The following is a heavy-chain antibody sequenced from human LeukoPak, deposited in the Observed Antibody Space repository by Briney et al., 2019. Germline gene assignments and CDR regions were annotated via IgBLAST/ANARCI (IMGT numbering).Heavy chain of an antibody. Sequence: PSETLSLTCTVPGGSISSSSYYWGWIRQPPGKGLEWIGSMSYSGSTYYNPSLKSRVTIAVDTSKTQFSLKLSSVTAADTAVYYCARFYTTSQYGSGYMDVWGKGTTDTVSS. CDR1: GGSISSSSYY. CDR2: MSYSGST. CDR3: ARFYTTSQYGSGYMDV. V-gene: IGHV4-39*01. D-gene: IGHD3-10*01. J-gene: IGHJ6*03.